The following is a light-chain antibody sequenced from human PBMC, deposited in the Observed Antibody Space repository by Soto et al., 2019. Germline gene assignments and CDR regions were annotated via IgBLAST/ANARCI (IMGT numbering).Light chain of an antibody. CDR3: SSYTSSSTYV. CDR1: SSDVGGSSG. Sequence: LTQPPSVSGSPGQSVAISCTGTSSDVGGSSGVSWYQQPPGTAPKLIIYDVSNRPSGVPDRFSGSKSGNTASLIISGLQAEDEGDYYCSSYTSSSTYVFGTGTKVTVL. CDR2: DVS. J-gene: IGLJ1*01. V-gene: IGLV2-18*02.